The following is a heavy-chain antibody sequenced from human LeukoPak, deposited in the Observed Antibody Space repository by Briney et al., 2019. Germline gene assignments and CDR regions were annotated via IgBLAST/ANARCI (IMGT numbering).Heavy chain of an antibody. CDR3: AKDSTDYCSSTSCYDGYGMDV. V-gene: IGHV3-30*18. CDR1: GFAFSSYG. CDR2: ISYDGSNK. D-gene: IGHD2-2*01. Sequence: GRSLRLSCAASGFAFSSYGMHWVRQAPGKGLEWVAVISYDGSNKYYADSVKGRFTISRDNSKNTLYLQMNSLRAEDTAVYYCAKDSTDYCSSTSCYDGYGMDVWGQGTTVTVSS. J-gene: IGHJ6*02.